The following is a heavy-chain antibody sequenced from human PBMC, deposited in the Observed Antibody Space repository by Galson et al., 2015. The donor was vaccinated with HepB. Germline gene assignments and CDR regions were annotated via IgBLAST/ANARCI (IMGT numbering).Heavy chain of an antibody. CDR1: GFTFSSYS. Sequence: SLRLSCAASGFTFSSYSMNWVRQAPGKGLEWVSYISSSSSTIYYADSVKGRFTISRDNAKNSLYLQMNSLRAEDTAVYYCARQLVPHLYYYYGMDVWGQGTTVTVSS. V-gene: IGHV3-48*04. CDR2: ISSSSSTI. J-gene: IGHJ6*02. D-gene: IGHD6-6*01. CDR3: ARQLVPHLYYYYGMDV.